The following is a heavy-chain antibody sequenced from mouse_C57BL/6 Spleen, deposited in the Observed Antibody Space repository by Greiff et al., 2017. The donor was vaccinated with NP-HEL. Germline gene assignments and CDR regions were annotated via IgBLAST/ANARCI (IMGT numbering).Heavy chain of an antibody. J-gene: IGHJ3*01. V-gene: IGHV14-1*01. CDR3: TSGRPWGFAY. D-gene: IGHD3-1*01. CDR1: GFNIKDYY. CDR2: IDPEDGDT. Sequence: EVQLQESGAELVRPGASVKLSCTASGFNIKDYYMHWVKQRPEQGLEWIGRIDPEDGDTEYAPKFQGKATMTAETSSNTAYLQLSSLTSEDTAVYYCTSGRPWGFAYGDKGTLVPVSA.